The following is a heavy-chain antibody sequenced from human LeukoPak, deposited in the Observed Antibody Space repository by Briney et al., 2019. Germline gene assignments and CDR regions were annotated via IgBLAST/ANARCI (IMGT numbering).Heavy chain of an antibody. Sequence: PGRYLRLSCAASGFIFVDYDMIWHPQAPGKGLKWVVGISWNSDTVAYADYVKGRFTISRDNAKNSLYLQMNSLRPEDTAFYFCAKYMYGDLGCFDNWGQGTLVTVSS. V-gene: IGHV3-9*01. CDR2: ISWNSDTV. CDR1: GFIFVDYD. CDR3: AKYMYGDLGCFDN. J-gene: IGHJ4*02. D-gene: IGHD4-17*01.